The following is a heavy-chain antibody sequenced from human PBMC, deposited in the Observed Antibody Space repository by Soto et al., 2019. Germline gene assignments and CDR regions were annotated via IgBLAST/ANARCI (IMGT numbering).Heavy chain of an antibody. V-gene: IGHV4-59*01. CDR1: GGSISSYY. J-gene: IGHJ5*02. D-gene: IGHD6-19*01. CDR3: ARGTAVAGRGWFDP. CDR2: IYYSGST. Sequence: QVQLQESGPGLVKPSETLSLTCTVSGGSISSYYWSWIRQPPGKGLEWIGYIYYSGSTNYNPSLKSRVTIPVDTSKNQFSLKLSSVTAADTAVYYCARGTAVAGRGWFDPWGQGTLVTVSS.